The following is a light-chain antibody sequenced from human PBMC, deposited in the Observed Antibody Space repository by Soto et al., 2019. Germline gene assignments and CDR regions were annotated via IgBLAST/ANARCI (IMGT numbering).Light chain of an antibody. V-gene: IGLV2-14*01. J-gene: IGLJ1*01. Sequence: QSVLTQPASVSGSPGQSITISCTGTSSDVGGYNYVSWYQQHPGKAPRLMIYDVSNRPSGVSNRFSGSKSGNTASLTISGLQAEDEADYYCSSYTSRSTHVFGTGTKVTV. CDR1: SSDVGGYNY. CDR2: DVS. CDR3: SSYTSRSTHV.